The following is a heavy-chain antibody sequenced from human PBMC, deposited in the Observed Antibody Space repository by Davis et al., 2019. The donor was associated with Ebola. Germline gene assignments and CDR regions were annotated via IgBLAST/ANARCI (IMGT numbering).Heavy chain of an antibody. Sequence: GESLKISCAASGFTFSSYWMSWVRQAPGKGLEWVANIKQDGSEKYYVDSVKGRFTISRDNAKNSLYLQMNSLRAEDTAVYYCARDKASGRFDYWGQGTLVTVSS. D-gene: IGHD5-12*01. V-gene: IGHV3-7*01. J-gene: IGHJ4*02. CDR2: IKQDGSEK. CDR1: GFTFSSYW. CDR3: ARDKASGRFDY.